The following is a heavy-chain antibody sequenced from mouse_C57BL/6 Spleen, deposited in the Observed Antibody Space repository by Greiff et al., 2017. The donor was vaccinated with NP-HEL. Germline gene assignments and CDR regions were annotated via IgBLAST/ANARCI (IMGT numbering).Heavy chain of an antibody. J-gene: IGHJ3*01. V-gene: IGHV1-61*01. CDR1: GYTFTSYW. CDR3: ARARPEPGPRVTTGAY. Sequence: QVQLQQPGAELVRPGSSVKLSCKASGYTFTSYWMDWVKQRPGQGLEWIGNIYPSDSDTHYNQKFKDKATLTVDKSSSTAYMQLSSLTSEDSAVYDCARARPEPGPRVTTGAYWGQGTLVTVSA. D-gene: IGHD2-2*01. CDR2: IYPSDSDT.